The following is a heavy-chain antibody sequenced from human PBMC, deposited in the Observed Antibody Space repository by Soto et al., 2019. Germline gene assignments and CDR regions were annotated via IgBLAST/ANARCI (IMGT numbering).Heavy chain of an antibody. Sequence: SETLSLTCTVSGDSITTSNYYWGWIRQPPGEGLEWIGHIFYSGGTYYNPSIKSRVTISVDTSKNQFSLKLNSITAADTAVYFCARRGGGDYLFDSWGQGMPVTVSS. CDR2: IFYSGGT. J-gene: IGHJ4*02. CDR3: ARRGGGDYLFDS. D-gene: IGHD4-17*01. V-gene: IGHV4-39*01. CDR1: GDSITTSNYY.